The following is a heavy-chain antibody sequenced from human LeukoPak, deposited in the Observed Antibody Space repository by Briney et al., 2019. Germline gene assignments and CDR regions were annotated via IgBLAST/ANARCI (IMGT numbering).Heavy chain of an antibody. CDR1: GHTFTSYG. J-gene: IGHJ4*02. D-gene: IGHD6-13*01. Sequence: ASVKVSCKASGHTFTSYGISWVRQAPGQGLEWMGWISAYNGNTNYAQKLQGRVTMTTDTSTSTAYMELRSLRSDDPAVYYCATQSGYSGAAGPPDYWGQGTLVTVSS. V-gene: IGHV1-18*01. CDR3: ATQSGYSGAAGPPDY. CDR2: ISAYNGNT.